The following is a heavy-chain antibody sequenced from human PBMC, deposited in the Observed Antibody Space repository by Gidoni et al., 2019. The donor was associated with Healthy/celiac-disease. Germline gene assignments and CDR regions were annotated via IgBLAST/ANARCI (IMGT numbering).Heavy chain of an antibody. CDR2: IDHSGSP. J-gene: IGHJ6*02. CDR1: GGYFSGSY. Sequence: QVQLQQWGAGLLKPSETLSLTCAVYGGYFSGSYWSWIRQPPGKGLEWIGEIDHSGSPNYNPSLKSRVTISVDTSKNQFSLKLSSVTAADTAVYYCARGGRSTIFGVAASYYYYGMDVWGQGTTVTVSS. D-gene: IGHD3-3*01. CDR3: ARGGRSTIFGVAASYYYYGMDV. V-gene: IGHV4-34*01.